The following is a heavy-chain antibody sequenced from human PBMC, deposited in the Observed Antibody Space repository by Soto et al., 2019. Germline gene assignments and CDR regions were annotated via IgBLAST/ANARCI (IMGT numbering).Heavy chain of an antibody. J-gene: IGHJ2*01. Sequence: EVQLLESGGGLVQPGGSLRLSCAASGFTFSSYAMNWVRQAPGKGLEWVSVISGSGGSTYYADAVKGRFTISRDNSKNTLYLQMNSLRAEDTAVYYCAKRTVGWYFDLWGRGTLVSVSS. V-gene: IGHV3-23*01. CDR2: ISGSGGST. CDR3: AKRTVGWYFDL. CDR1: GFTFSSYA. D-gene: IGHD4-17*01.